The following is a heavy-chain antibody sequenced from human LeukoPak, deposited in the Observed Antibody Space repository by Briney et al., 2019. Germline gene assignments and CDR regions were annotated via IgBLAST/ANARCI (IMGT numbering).Heavy chain of an antibody. Sequence: SETLSLTCTVSGGSISSYYWSWVRQPPGKGLEWIGYIYYSGSTNYNPSLKSRVTISVDTSKNQFSLKLSSVTAADTAVYYCARGYYWYFDLWGRGTLVTVSS. J-gene: IGHJ2*01. V-gene: IGHV4-59*01. CDR2: IYYSGST. CDR3: ARGYYWYFDL. CDR1: GGSISSYY.